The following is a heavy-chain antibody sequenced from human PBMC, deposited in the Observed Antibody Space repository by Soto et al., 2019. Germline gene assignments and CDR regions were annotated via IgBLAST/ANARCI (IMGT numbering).Heavy chain of an antibody. CDR3: ARDGPSPGVLRFLEWLSPLDV. CDR1: GGSISSGDYY. V-gene: IGHV4-30-4*01. CDR2: IYYSGST. Sequence: PSETLSLTCTVSGGSISSGDYYWSWIRQPPGKGLEWIGYIYYSGSTYYNPSLKSRVTISVDTSKNSLYLQTNSLRDEDTAVYYCARDGPSPGVLRFLEWLSPLDVWGQGTTVTVSS. D-gene: IGHD3-3*01. J-gene: IGHJ6*02.